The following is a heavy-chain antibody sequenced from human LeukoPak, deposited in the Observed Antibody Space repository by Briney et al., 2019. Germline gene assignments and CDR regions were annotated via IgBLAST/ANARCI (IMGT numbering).Heavy chain of an antibody. Sequence: AASVKISCKASGYTFTGYYMHWVRQAPGQGLEWMGWINPNTGGTNYAQKFQDWVTMTRDTSISTGYMELRRLRSDDTAVYYCARGYCSGGSCYYFDNWGQGTLVTVSS. J-gene: IGHJ4*02. CDR3: ARGYCSGGSCYYFDN. V-gene: IGHV1-2*04. CDR2: INPNTGGT. CDR1: GYTFTGYY. D-gene: IGHD2-15*01.